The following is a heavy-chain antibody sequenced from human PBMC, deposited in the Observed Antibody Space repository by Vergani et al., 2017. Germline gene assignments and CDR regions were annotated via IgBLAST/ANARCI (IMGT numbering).Heavy chain of an antibody. CDR3: ARKGVDDCSGGSCYSFSLSGMDV. CDR1: GGTFSSYA. CDR2: IIPIFGTA. Sequence: QVQLVQSGAEVKKPGSSVKVSCKASGGTFSSYAISWVRQAPGQGLEWMGGIIPIFGTANYAQKFQGRVTITADESTSTAYMELSSLGSEDTAVYYCARKGVDDCSGGSCYSFSLSGMDVWGQGTTVTVSS. D-gene: IGHD2-15*01. V-gene: IGHV1-69*01. J-gene: IGHJ6*02.